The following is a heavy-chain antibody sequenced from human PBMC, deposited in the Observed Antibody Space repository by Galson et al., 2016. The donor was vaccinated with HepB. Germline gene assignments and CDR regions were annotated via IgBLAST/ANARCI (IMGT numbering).Heavy chain of an antibody. CDR2: IYYSGRT. J-gene: IGHJ6*02. CDR1: GASISGSY. V-gene: IGHV4-59*01. D-gene: IGHD6-19*01. CDR3: ARDDSVGWYGFHYGMDV. Sequence: SETLSLTCTVSGASISGSYLSWIRQPPGKGLEWIGYIYYSGRTNYNPSLKSRVTISVDTSKNQFSLKLSSVAAADTAVYYCARDDSVGWYGFHYGMDVWGQGTTVTVSS.